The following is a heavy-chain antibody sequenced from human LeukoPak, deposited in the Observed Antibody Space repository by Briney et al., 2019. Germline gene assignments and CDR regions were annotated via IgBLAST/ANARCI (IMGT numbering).Heavy chain of an antibody. J-gene: IGHJ5*02. CDR3: ARPTECSSTTCQNWFDP. CDR1: GYTFTSYD. D-gene: IGHD2-2*01. Sequence: ASVKVSCKASGYTFTSYDINWVRQATGQGLEWMGWMNPNSGNTGYAQKLQGRVTMTRNTSISTAYMELSSLRSEDTAVYYCARPTECSSTTCQNWFDPWGQGTLVTVSS. CDR2: MNPNSGNT. V-gene: IGHV1-8*01.